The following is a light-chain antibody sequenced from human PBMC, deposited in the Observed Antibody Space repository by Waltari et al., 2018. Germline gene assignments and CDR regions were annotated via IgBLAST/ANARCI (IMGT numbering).Light chain of an antibody. CDR2: LGS. CDR1: QSLLHRNRYNY. CDR3: MQDLQTPRM. Sequence: IVMRQSPLSLPVTLGEPASISCRSSQSLLHRNRYNYLDWYLQKPGQSPQLLIYLGSNRASGVPDRFSGSGSGTDFTLKISRVEAEDVGVYYCMQDLQTPRMFGQGTKVEIK. J-gene: IGKJ1*01. V-gene: IGKV2-28*01.